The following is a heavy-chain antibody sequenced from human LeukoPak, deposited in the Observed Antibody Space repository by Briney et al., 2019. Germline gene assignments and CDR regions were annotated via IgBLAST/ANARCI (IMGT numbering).Heavy chain of an antibody. CDR3: AREGGYRAF. Sequence: GGSLRLSCAASGFGFSRYSMNWFRQAPGKGLEWVSLISSTGTYIYYADSVKGRFIISRDNAKNSVFLRMNSLRVEDTAVYYCAREGGYRAFWGQGTLVTVSS. J-gene: IGHJ4*02. CDR1: GFGFSRYS. CDR2: ISSTGTYI. D-gene: IGHD5-12*01. V-gene: IGHV3-21*01.